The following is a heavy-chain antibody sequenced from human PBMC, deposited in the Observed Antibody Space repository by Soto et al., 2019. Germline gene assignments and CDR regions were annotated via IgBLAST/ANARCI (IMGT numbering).Heavy chain of an antibody. CDR1: GFTFSSYG. V-gene: IGHV3-33*01. CDR2: IWYDGSNK. CDR3: ARPIRCSSTSCDSGYFDY. Sequence: PGGSLRLSCAASGFTFSSYGMHWVRQAPGKGLEWVAVIWYDGSNKYYAEYVKGRFTISRDNSKNTLYLQMNSLRAEDTAVYYCARPIRCSSTSCDSGYFDYWGQGTLVTVSS. J-gene: IGHJ4*02. D-gene: IGHD2-2*01.